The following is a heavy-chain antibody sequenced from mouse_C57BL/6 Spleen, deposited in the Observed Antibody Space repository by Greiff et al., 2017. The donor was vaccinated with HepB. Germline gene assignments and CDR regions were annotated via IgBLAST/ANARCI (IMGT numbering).Heavy chain of an antibody. Sequence: VQLQQPGAELVMPGASVKLSCKASGYTFTSYWMHWVKQRPGQGLEWIGEIDPSDSYTNYNQKFKGKSTLTVDKSSSTAYMQLSGLTSEDSAVYYCASGDSPDYWGQGTTLTVSS. D-gene: IGHD3-3*01. CDR2: IDPSDSYT. CDR1: GYTFTSYW. CDR3: ASGDSPDY. J-gene: IGHJ2*01. V-gene: IGHV1-69*01.